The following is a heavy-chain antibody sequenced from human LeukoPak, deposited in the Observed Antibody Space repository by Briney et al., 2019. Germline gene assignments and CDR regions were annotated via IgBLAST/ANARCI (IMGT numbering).Heavy chain of an antibody. CDR3: AKEGRSLQTY. Sequence: GGSLRLSCAASGFTFSSYAVSWVRQAPGEGLEWVSAISERGFTNYADSVKGRFTISRDNAKNSLYLQMNSLRVEDTAVYYCAKEGRSLQTYWGQGTLVTVSS. CDR1: GFTFSSYA. D-gene: IGHD5-24*01. J-gene: IGHJ4*02. CDR2: ISERGFT. V-gene: IGHV3-23*01.